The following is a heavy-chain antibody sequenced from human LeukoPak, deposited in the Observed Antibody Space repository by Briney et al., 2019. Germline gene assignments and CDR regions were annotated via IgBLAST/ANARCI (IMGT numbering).Heavy chain of an antibody. CDR1: GFTFSSYG. CDR3: GRDRNYYGSGSRSPFDY. CDR2: IWYDGSNK. Sequence: GGSLRLSCAASGFTFSSYGMHWVRQAPGKGLEWVAVIWYDGSNKYYADSVKGLFTISRDNSKNTLYLQMNSLGAEDTAVYYCGRDRNYYGSGSRSPFDYWGQGTLVTVSS. V-gene: IGHV3-33*01. D-gene: IGHD3-10*01. J-gene: IGHJ4*02.